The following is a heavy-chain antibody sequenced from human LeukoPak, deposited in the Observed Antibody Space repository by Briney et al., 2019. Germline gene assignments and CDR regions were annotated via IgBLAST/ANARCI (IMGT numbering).Heavy chain of an antibody. Sequence: ASVKVSCKASGYTFTSYDINWVRQATGQGLEWMGWMNPNSGNRGYAQKFQGRVTMTRDMSTSTVYMEVSSLRSEDTAVYYCARALPHRRLMDTTMAQHWFDPWGQGTLVTVSS. CDR1: GYTFTSYD. D-gene: IGHD5-18*01. V-gene: IGHV1-8*01. J-gene: IGHJ5*02. CDR3: ARALPHRRLMDTTMAQHWFDP. CDR2: MNPNSGNR.